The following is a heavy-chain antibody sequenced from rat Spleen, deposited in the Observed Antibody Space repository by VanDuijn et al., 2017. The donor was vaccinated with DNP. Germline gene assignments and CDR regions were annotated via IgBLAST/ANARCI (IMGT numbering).Heavy chain of an antibody. Sequence: EVQLVESGGGLVQPGRSLKLSCAASGFTFSDYHMAWVRQAPKKGLEWVATISYDGSRTYYRDSVKGRFTISRDNAKSTLYLQRDSLRSEDTGTYYYARYGGHYWGQGVMVTVSS. CDR1: GFTFSDYH. J-gene: IGHJ2*01. V-gene: IGHV5-7*01. CDR2: ISYDGSRT. D-gene: IGHD1-11*01. CDR3: ARYGGHY.